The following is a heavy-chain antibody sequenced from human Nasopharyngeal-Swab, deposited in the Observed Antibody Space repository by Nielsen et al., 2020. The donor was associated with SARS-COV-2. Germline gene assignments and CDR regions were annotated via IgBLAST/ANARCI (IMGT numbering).Heavy chain of an antibody. Sequence: SETLSLTCTVSGGFINSYYSSWIRQPPRRGLERSGYIYYSGSSSYNPSLKSRVTISVDMSTNQSSLKLTSVTAADTAVYYCARDTVHYGMDVWGQGTTVTVSS. CDR1: GGFINSYY. CDR3: ARDTVHYGMDV. V-gene: IGHV4-59*01. J-gene: IGHJ6*02. D-gene: IGHD4-11*01. CDR2: IYYSGSS.